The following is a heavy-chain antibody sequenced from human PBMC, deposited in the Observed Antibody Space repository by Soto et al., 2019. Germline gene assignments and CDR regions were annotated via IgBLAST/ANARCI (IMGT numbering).Heavy chain of an antibody. Sequence: QVQLVQSGAEVKKPGASVKVSCKASGYTFTSYGISWVRQAPGQGLEWMGWISAYNGNTNYAQKLQGRVTMTTDTPTSTAYMELRSLRSDDTAVYYCARDLSEAYSSSWYDYGADYWGQGTLVTVSS. CDR3: ARDLSEAYSSSWYDYGADY. CDR2: ISAYNGNT. V-gene: IGHV1-18*01. CDR1: GYTFTSYG. J-gene: IGHJ4*02. D-gene: IGHD6-13*01.